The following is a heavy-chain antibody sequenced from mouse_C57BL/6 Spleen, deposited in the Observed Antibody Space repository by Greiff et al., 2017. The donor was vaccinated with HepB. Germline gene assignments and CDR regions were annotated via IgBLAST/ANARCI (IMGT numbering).Heavy chain of an antibody. CDR3: ARNYGMTTVVESHYFDY. CDR1: GFSLTSYA. CDR2: IWTGGGT. V-gene: IGHV2-9-1*01. Sequence: VMLVESGPGLVAPSQRLSITCTVSGFSLTSYAISWVRQPPGKGLEWLGVIWTGGGTNYNSALKSRLSISKDNSKSQVFLKMNSLQTDDTAWYYCARNYGMTTVVESHYFDYWGQGTTLTVSS. J-gene: IGHJ2*01. D-gene: IGHD1-1*01.